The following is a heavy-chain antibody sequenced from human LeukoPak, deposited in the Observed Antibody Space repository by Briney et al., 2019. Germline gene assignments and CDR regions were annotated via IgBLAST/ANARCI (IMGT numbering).Heavy chain of an antibody. Sequence: GESLKIACKGSGYSFTSYWIGWVRQMPGKGLEWMGISYPGDSDTRYSPSFQGQVTISADKSISTAYLQWSSLKASDTAMYYCARPGLYCSGGSCSTRDPLWGQGTLVTVSS. CDR2: SYPGDSDT. CDR1: GYSFTSYW. CDR3: ARPGLYCSGGSCSTRDPL. V-gene: IGHV5-51*01. J-gene: IGHJ4*02. D-gene: IGHD2-15*01.